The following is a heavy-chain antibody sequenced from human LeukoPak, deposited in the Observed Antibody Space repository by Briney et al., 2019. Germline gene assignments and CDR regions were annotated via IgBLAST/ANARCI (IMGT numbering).Heavy chain of an antibody. Sequence: SETLSLTCTVSGVSISSYFWRWIRQPPGKGLEWIGHIYYSGSTYYNPSLKSRITISVDPSRNQFSLRLSSVTAADTAVYYCARSGVVGSTVDYWGQGTLVTVSS. CDR2: IYYSGST. D-gene: IGHD1-26*01. V-gene: IGHV4-59*01. CDR1: GVSISSYF. CDR3: ARSGVVGSTVDY. J-gene: IGHJ4*02.